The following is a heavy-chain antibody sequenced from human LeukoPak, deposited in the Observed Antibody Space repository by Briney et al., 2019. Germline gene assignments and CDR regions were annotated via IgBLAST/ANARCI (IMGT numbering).Heavy chain of an antibody. CDR2: ISSSGTYI. J-gene: IGHJ4*02. Sequence: PGGSLRLSCAASGFTFSSYAMNWIRRAPGKGLEWVSSISSSGTYIYYADLLEGRFTISRDNAKNSLYLQMNSLRAEDTAVYYCARGVGNFRYYFDYWGQGTLVTVSS. CDR3: ARGVGNFRYYFDY. D-gene: IGHD2/OR15-2a*01. CDR1: GFTFSSYA. V-gene: IGHV3-21*01.